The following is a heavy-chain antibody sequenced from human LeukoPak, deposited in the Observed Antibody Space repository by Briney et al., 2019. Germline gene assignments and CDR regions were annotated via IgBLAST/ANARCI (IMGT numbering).Heavy chain of an antibody. CDR2: ITSSSSYI. D-gene: IGHD3-22*01. V-gene: IGHV3-21*01. CDR1: GFTFSSYS. CDR3: ARGGYYDSSGSH. Sequence: PGRSLRLSCAASGFTFSSYSMNWVRPAPGKGLEWVSSITSSSSYIYYADSVKGRFTISRDNAKNSLYLQVNSLRAEDTAVYYCARGGYYDSSGSHWGQGTLVTVSS. J-gene: IGHJ4*02.